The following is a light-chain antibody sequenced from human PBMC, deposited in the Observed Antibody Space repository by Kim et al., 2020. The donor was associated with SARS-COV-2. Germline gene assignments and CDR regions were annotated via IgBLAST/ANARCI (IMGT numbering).Light chain of an antibody. CDR3: QQYYNYPWT. Sequence: ASTGDSVTIACRASQDTGRYLAWYQQKSGRAPKLLIYAASTLQSGVPSTFSGSGSGTDFTLTISRLQSEDFATYYCQQYYNYPWTFGQWTKVDIK. CDR1: QDTGRY. J-gene: IGKJ1*01. V-gene: IGKV1-8*01. CDR2: AAS.